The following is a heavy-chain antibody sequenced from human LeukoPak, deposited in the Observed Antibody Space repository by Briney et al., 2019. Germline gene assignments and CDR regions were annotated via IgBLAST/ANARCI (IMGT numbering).Heavy chain of an antibody. CDR3: ARAPSEIGGYYPEYFRH. Sequence: GGSPRLSCAASGFSFSSYWMHWVRQAPGKGLVWVSRIKSDGKTNYADSVKGRFTISRDNAKNTVSLQMNSLRAEDTGVYYCARAPSEIGGYYPEYFRHWGQGTLVTVSS. D-gene: IGHD3-22*01. CDR1: GFSFSSYW. CDR2: IKSDGKT. J-gene: IGHJ1*01. V-gene: IGHV3-74*01.